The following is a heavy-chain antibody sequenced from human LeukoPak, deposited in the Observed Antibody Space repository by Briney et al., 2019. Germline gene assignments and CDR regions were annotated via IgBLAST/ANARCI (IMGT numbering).Heavy chain of an antibody. D-gene: IGHD2-2*01. Sequence: GGSLRLSCAASGFTFSSYSMNWVRQAPGKGLEWVSSITSSSNYIYYADSVRGRFTISRDNAENSLYLDMSNLGAEDTAVYFCVRGDNRDQWGQGTLVTVSS. CDR1: GFTFSSYS. V-gene: IGHV3-21*01. CDR3: VRGDNRDQ. J-gene: IGHJ4*02. CDR2: ITSSSNYI.